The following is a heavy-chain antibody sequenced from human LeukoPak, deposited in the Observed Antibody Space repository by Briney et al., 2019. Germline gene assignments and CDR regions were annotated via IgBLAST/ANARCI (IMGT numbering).Heavy chain of an antibody. CDR2: IKQDGSEK. Sequence: GGSLRLSCAASGFTFSSYWMSWVRQAPGKGLEGVANIKQDGSEKYYVDSVKGRFTISRDNAKNSLYLQMNSLRAEDTAVYYCAKNPQFPTHTALDIWGQGTMVTVSS. CDR3: AKNPQFPTHTALDI. CDR1: GFTFSSYW. J-gene: IGHJ3*02. V-gene: IGHV3-7*01.